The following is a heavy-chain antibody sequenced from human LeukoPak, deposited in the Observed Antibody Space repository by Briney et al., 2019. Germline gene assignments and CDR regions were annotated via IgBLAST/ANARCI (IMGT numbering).Heavy chain of an antibody. J-gene: IGHJ4*02. Sequence: SETLSLTCTASGGSISSYYWSWIRQPPGKGLEWIGYIYYSGSTNYNPSLKSRVTISVDTSKNQFSLKLSSVTAADTAVYYCAGSIAVAPHTIDYWGQGTLVTVSS. D-gene: IGHD6-19*01. CDR2: IYYSGST. CDR1: GGSISSYY. CDR3: AGSIAVAPHTIDY. V-gene: IGHV4-59*01.